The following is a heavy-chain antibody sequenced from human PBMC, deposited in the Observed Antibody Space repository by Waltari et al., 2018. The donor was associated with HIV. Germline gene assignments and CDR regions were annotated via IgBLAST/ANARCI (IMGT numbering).Heavy chain of an antibody. D-gene: IGHD3-22*01. Sequence: EVQLVESGGGLVQPGGSLRLSCAASGFTFTNYAMNWVRQAPGKGLEWVSAISVSGGSTYSADSVKGRFTISRDNSKNTLYLQMNSLRAEDTALYYCAKDDSTGSSGYYPFHYWGQGTLITVSS. CDR2: ISVSGGST. CDR3: AKDDSTGSSGYYPFHY. V-gene: IGHV3-23*04. J-gene: IGHJ4*02. CDR1: GFTFTNYA.